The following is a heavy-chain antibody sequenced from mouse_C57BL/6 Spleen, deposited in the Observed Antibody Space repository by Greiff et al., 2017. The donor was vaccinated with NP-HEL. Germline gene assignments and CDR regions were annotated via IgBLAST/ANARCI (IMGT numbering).Heavy chain of an antibody. Sequence: QVQLKQPGAELVKPGASVKVSCKASGYTFTSYWMHWVKQRPGQGLEWIGRIHPSDSDTNYNQKFKGKATLTVDKSSSTAYMQLSSLTSEDSAVYYWASIYYYGSSYVGYAMDYWGQGTSVTVSS. CDR2: IHPSDSDT. CDR3: ASIYYYGSSYVGYAMDY. J-gene: IGHJ4*01. V-gene: IGHV1-74*01. D-gene: IGHD1-1*01. CDR1: GYTFTSYW.